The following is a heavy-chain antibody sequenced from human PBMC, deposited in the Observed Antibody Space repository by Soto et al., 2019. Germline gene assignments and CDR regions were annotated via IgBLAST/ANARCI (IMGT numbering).Heavy chain of an antibody. D-gene: IGHD3-3*01. CDR3: ARTAPLDYDFWSGSPPSDY. CDR2: VNAGNGNT. J-gene: IGHJ4*02. V-gene: IGHV1-3*01. Sequence: ASVKVSCKASGYTFTSYAMHWVRQAPGQRLEWMGWVNAGNGNTKYSQKFQGRVTITRDTSASTAYMELSSLRSEDTAVYYCARTAPLDYDFWSGSPPSDYWGQGTLVTVSS. CDR1: GYTFTSYA.